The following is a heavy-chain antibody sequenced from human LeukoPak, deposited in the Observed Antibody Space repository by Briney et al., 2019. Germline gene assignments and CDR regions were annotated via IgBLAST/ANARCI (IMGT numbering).Heavy chain of an antibody. CDR2: IMPKTNGGTT. J-gene: IGHJ1*01. Sequence: GSLRLSCAASGFIFSDAWMNWVRQAPGKGLEWVGRIMPKTNGGTTDYAAPVKGRFTVSRDDSSYTVYLQMNSLKIEDTAVYYCTTDFYDSSGLRYWGQGTLVAVSS. CDR1: GFIFSDAW. D-gene: IGHD3-22*01. CDR3: TTDFYDSSGLRY. V-gene: IGHV3-15*07.